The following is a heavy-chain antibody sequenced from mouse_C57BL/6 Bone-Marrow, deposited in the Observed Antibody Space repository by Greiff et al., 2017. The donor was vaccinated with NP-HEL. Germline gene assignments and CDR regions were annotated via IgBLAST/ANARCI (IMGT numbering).Heavy chain of an antibody. V-gene: IGHV5-12*01. CDR3: ARWSLYGYDEGYFDY. CDR2: ISNGGGST. CDR1: GFTLSDYY. Sequence: EVQLVESGGGLVQPGGSLKLSCAASGFTLSDYYMYWVRQTPEKRLEWVAYISNGGGSTYYPDTVKGRFTISRDNAKNTLYLQMSRLKSEDTAMYYCARWSLYGYDEGYFDYWGQGTTLTVSS. J-gene: IGHJ2*01. D-gene: IGHD2-2*01.